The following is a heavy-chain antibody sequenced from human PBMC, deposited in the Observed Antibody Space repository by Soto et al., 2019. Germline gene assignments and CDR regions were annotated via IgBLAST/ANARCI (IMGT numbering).Heavy chain of an antibody. D-gene: IGHD3-10*01. J-gene: IGHJ5*02. CDR1: GGSIRGYY. V-gene: IGHV4-59*01. CDR3: ARDGSGSYFNWFDP. CDR2: IYYSGST. Sequence: PSETLSLTCTISGGSIRGYYWSWIRQPPGKGPEWIGYIYYSGSTNYNPSLKSRVTISLDTSKKQFSLKLSSVTAADTAVYYCARDGSGSYFNWFDPWGQGTLVTV.